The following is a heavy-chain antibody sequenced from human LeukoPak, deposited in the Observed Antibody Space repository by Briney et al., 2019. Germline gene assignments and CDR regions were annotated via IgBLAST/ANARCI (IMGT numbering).Heavy chain of an antibody. CDR1: GFTFSSYG. Sequence: GGSLRLSCAASGFTFSSYGMNWVRQAPGKGLEWVSSISSRSSYIYYADSVKGRFTISRDNAKNSLYLQMNSLRAEDTAVYYCARDVRYYYDSSGYYRIQYFDYWGQGTLVTVSS. D-gene: IGHD3-22*01. V-gene: IGHV3-21*04. CDR2: ISSRSSYI. J-gene: IGHJ4*02. CDR3: ARDVRYYYDSSGYYRIQYFDY.